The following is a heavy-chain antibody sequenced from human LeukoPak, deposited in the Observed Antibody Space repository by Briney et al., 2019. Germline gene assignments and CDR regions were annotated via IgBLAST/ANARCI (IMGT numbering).Heavy chain of an antibody. CDR3: ARDGNYYDSSGYSYVYFDY. Sequence: GGSLRLSCAASGFTFSSYEMNWVRQAPGKGLEWVSYISSSSGPIYYADSVKGRFTISRDNAKNSLYLQMNSLRAEDTAVYYCARDGNYYDSSGYSYVYFDYWGQGTLVTVS. V-gene: IGHV3-48*03. D-gene: IGHD3-22*01. CDR2: ISSSSGPI. CDR1: GFTFSSYE. J-gene: IGHJ4*02.